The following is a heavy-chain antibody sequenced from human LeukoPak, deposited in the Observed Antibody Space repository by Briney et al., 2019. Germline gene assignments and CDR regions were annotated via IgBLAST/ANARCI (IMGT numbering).Heavy chain of an antibody. J-gene: IGHJ4*02. CDR1: GYTFTSYD. Sequence: GASVKVSCKASGYTFTSYDINWVRQATGQGLEWVGWMNPNSGNTGYAQKFQGRVTITRNTSISTAYMELSSLRSEDTAVYYCATTSLSSGPFDYWGQGTLVTVSS. V-gene: IGHV1-8*03. CDR3: ATTSLSSGPFDY. CDR2: MNPNSGNT. D-gene: IGHD6-25*01.